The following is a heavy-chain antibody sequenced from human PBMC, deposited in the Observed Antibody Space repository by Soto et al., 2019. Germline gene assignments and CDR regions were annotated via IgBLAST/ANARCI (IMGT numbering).Heavy chain of an antibody. V-gene: IGHV3-64*01. CDR2: ISSNGGST. Sequence: EVQLVESGGGLVQPGGSLRLSCAASGFTFSSYAMHWVRQAPGKGLEYVSAISSNGGSTYYANSVKGRFTISRDNXKXXLYLQMGSLRAEDMAVYYCARVGAKHSSGWYYFDYWGQGTLVTVSS. CDR3: ARVGAKHSSGWYYFDY. CDR1: GFTFSSYA. J-gene: IGHJ4*02. D-gene: IGHD6-19*01.